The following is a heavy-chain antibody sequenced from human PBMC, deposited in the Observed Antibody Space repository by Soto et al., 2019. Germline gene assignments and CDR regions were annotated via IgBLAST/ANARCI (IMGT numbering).Heavy chain of an antibody. CDR3: ARDQGRPPSPTVPNWFDP. Sequence: PSETLSLTCAVSGGSISGSYYYWGWLRQSPGKGPEWIGSVFYTGFTSYNPSLESRVSVSVDTSKNQFSLKVSGVSAADTAVYYCARDQGRPPSPTVPNWFDPWGQGTLVTVSS. V-gene: IGHV4-39*02. J-gene: IGHJ5*02. D-gene: IGHD2-2*01. CDR1: GGSISGSYYY. CDR2: VFYTGFT.